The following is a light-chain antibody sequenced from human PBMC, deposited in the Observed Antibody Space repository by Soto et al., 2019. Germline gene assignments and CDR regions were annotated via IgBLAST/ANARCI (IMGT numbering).Light chain of an antibody. CDR3: CSYAGSSIYVV. CDR2: EGS. J-gene: IGLJ2*01. V-gene: IGLV2-23*01. Sequence: QSALTQPASVSGSPGQSITISCTGTSSDVGSYNLVSWYQQHPGKAPKLMIYEGSKRPSGVSNRFSGSKSGNTASLTNSGLQAEDEADYYCCSYAGSSIYVVFGGGTKLTVL. CDR1: SSDVGSYNL.